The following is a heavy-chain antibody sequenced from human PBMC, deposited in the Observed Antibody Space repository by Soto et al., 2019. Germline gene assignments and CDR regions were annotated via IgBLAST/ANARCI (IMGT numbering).Heavy chain of an antibody. CDR3: ARGGYSYGYVPWFDP. J-gene: IGHJ5*02. CDR2: IIPIFGTA. V-gene: IGHV1-69*13. CDR1: GGTFSSYA. Sequence: ASVKVSCKASGGTFSSYAISWVRQAPGQGLEWMGGIIPIFGTANYAQKFQGRVTITADESTSTAYMELSSLRSEDTAVYYCARGGYSYGYVPWFDPWGQGTLVTVSS. D-gene: IGHD5-18*01.